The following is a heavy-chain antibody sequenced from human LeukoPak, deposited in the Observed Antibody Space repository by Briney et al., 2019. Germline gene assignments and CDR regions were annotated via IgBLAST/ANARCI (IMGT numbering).Heavy chain of an antibody. D-gene: IGHD3-10*01. CDR3: ARDKEVYYYASGSIGY. CDR1: GCTFSSYW. J-gene: IGHJ4*02. Sequence: GGSLRLSCAASGCTFSSYWMSWLRQAPGKGPEWVANIKQDGSEKYYVDSVKGRFTISRDNAKNSLYLQMNSLRAEDAAVYYCARDKEVYYYASGSIGYWGQGTLVTVSS. V-gene: IGHV3-7*03. CDR2: IKQDGSEK.